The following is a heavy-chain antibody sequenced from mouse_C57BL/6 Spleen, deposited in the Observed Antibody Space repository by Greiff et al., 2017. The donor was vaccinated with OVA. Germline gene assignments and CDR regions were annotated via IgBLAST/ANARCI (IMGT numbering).Heavy chain of an antibody. CDR3: ARIRQLRPYYFDY. V-gene: IGHV1-66*01. Sequence: VQLQESGPELVKPGASVKISCKASGYSFTSYYIHWVKQRPGQGLEWIGWIYPGSGNTKYNEKFKGKATLTADTSSSTAYMQLSSLTSEDSAVYYCARIRQLRPYYFDYWGQGTTLTVSS. D-gene: IGHD3-2*02. J-gene: IGHJ2*01. CDR2: IYPGSGNT. CDR1: GYSFTSYY.